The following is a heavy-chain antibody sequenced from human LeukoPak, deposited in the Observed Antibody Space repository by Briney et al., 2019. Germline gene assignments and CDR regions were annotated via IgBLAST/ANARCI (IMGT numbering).Heavy chain of an antibody. D-gene: IGHD3-22*01. Sequence: NPSETLSLTCTVSGGSISSGDYYWSWIRQPPGKGLEWIAYMYYSGSTYYNPSLKSRVTMSADTSKNQLSLKLSSVTAADTAVYYCARPYYYDSRIDPWCQGILVTVSS. CDR3: ARPYYYDSRIDP. CDR2: MYYSGST. V-gene: IGHV4-30-4*01. J-gene: IGHJ5*02. CDR1: GGSISSGDYY.